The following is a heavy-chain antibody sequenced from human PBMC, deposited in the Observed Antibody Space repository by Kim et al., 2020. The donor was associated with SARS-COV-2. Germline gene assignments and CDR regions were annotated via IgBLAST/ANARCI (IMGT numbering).Heavy chain of an antibody. D-gene: IGHD1-1*01. CDR2: ISGSGGST. CDR1: GFTFSSYA. CDR3: ANPTPRAGEQRPQRPFDY. V-gene: IGHV3-23*01. Sequence: GGSLRLSCAASGFTFSSYAMSWVRQAPGKGLEWVSAISGSGGSTYYADSVKGRFTISRDNSKNTLYLQMNSLRAEDTAVYYCANPTPRAGEQRPQRPFDYWGQGTLVTVSS. J-gene: IGHJ4*02.